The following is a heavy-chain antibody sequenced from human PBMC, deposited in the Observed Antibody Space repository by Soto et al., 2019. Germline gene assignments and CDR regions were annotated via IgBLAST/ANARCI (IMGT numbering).Heavy chain of an antibody. Sequence: EVQLVESGGGVVRPGGSLRASCAASGLSIGDYGMSWVRQAPGKGLGWVSGVSRNGGITVYADSVEGRFTISRDNAKNSLYLQMNSLRPEDTAFYYCAVERSLTTLTRWFDPWGQGTLVTVSS. D-gene: IGHD4-17*01. J-gene: IGHJ5*02. CDR1: GLSIGDYG. CDR2: VSRNGGIT. CDR3: AVERSLTTLTRWFDP. V-gene: IGHV3-20*04.